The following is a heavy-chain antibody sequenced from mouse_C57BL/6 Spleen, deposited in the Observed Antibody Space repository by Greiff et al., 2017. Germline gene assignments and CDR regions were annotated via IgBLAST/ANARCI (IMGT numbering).Heavy chain of an antibody. CDR3: ARPTDYGSSYWYFDV. CDR2: IYPGDGDT. V-gene: IGHV1-82*01. D-gene: IGHD1-1*01. Sequence: QVQLQQSGPELVKPGASVKISCKASGYAFSSSWMNWVKQRPGKGLEWIGRIYPGDGDTNYNGKFKGKATLTADKSSSTAYMQLSSLTSEDSAVYFCARPTDYGSSYWYFDVWGTGTTVTVSS. CDR1: GYAFSSSW. J-gene: IGHJ1*03.